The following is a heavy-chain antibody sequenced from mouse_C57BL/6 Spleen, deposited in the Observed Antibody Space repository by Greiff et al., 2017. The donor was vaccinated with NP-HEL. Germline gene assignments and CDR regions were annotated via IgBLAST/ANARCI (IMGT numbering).Heavy chain of an antibody. D-gene: IGHD2-4*01. CDR3: ARTIYYDYGNYAMDY. V-gene: IGHV1-78*01. Sequence: QVQLKESDAELVKPGASVKISCKVSGYTFTDHTIHWMKQRPEQGLEWIGYIYPRDGSTKYNEKFKGKATLTADKSSSTAYMQLNSLTSEDSAVYFCARTIYYDYGNYAMDYWGQGTSVTVSS. CDR1: GYTFTDHT. J-gene: IGHJ4*01. CDR2: IYPRDGST.